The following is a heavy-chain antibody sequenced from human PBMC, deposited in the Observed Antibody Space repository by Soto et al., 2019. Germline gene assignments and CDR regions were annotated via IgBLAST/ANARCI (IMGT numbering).Heavy chain of an antibody. CDR3: ARLMTMPDYFDC. D-gene: IGHD2-2*01. J-gene: IGHJ4*02. CDR2: IYNSGRI. V-gene: IGHV4-59*08. Sequence: PSETLSLTCSVSGGSINSYYWTWIRQPPGKGLEYIAYIYNSGRINYNPSLKSRVTISVDTSKNQFSLKLTSVAAADTAVYYCARLMTMPDYFDCWGQGTLVT. CDR1: GGSINSYY.